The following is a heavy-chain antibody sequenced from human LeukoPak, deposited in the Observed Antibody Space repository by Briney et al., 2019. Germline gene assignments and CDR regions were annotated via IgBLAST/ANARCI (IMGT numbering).Heavy chain of an antibody. CDR2: INHSGST. Sequence: PSETLSLTCAVYGGSFSGYYWSWIRQPPGKGLEWIGEINHSGSTNYNPSLKSRVTISVDTSKNQFSLKLSSVTAVDTAVYYCARRDRNPKTYYYDSSGYPFDYWGQGTLVTVSS. CDR3: ARRDRNPKTYYYDSSGYPFDY. V-gene: IGHV4-34*01. CDR1: GGSFSGYY. D-gene: IGHD3-22*01. J-gene: IGHJ4*02.